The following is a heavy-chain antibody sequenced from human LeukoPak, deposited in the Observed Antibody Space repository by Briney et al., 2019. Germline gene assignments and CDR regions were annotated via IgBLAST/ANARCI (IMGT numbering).Heavy chain of an antibody. D-gene: IGHD3-10*01. CDR1: GFTFSSNA. CDR3: AKYGSGNFFDY. Sequence: PGGSLRLSCAASGFTFSSNAMSWFRQPPGKGLDWVSGISGGGTGTYYADSVKGRFTISRDNSKSTLYLQMNSLRAGDTALYYCAKYGSGNFFDYWGQGTLVTVSS. J-gene: IGHJ4*02. CDR2: ISGGGTGT. V-gene: IGHV3-23*01.